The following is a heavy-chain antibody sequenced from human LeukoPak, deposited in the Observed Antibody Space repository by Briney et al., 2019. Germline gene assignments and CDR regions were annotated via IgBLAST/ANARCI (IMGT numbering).Heavy chain of an antibody. V-gene: IGHV3-23*01. Sequence: GGSLRLSCAASGFTFSSYAMSWVRQAPGKGLEWVSAISGSGGSTYYADSVKGRFTISRDNSKNTLYLQMNSLRAEDTAVYYCAKDPLGYYDSSGYLDAFDIWGQGTMVTASS. CDR1: GFTFSSYA. J-gene: IGHJ3*02. CDR2: ISGSGGST. CDR3: AKDPLGYYDSSGYLDAFDI. D-gene: IGHD3-22*01.